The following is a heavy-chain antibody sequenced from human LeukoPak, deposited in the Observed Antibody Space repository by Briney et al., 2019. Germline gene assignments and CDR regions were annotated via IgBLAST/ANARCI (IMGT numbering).Heavy chain of an antibody. CDR1: GGSFSGYY. CDR2: INHSGST. J-gene: IGHJ6*02. CDR3: ARQAGYDYHYGMDV. V-gene: IGHV4-34*01. D-gene: IGHD3-9*01. Sequence: SETLSLTCAVYGGSFSGYYWSWIRQPPGKGLEWIGEINHSGSTNYNPSLKSRVNISVDTSKNQFSLKLSSVTAADTAVYYCARQAGYDYHYGMDVWGQGTTVTVSS.